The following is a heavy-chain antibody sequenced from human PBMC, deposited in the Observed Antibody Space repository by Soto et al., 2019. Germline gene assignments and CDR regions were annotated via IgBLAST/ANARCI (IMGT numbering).Heavy chain of an antibody. Sequence: GGSLRLSCAASGFTFSSYSMNWVRQAPGKGLEWVSYISSSSSTIYYADSVKGRFTISRDNAKNSLYLQMNSLRDEDTAVYYCARDSDYVWGSYRLGAFDIWGQGTMVTVSS. V-gene: IGHV3-48*02. CDR3: ARDSDYVWGSYRLGAFDI. J-gene: IGHJ3*02. D-gene: IGHD3-16*02. CDR2: ISSSSSTI. CDR1: GFTFSSYS.